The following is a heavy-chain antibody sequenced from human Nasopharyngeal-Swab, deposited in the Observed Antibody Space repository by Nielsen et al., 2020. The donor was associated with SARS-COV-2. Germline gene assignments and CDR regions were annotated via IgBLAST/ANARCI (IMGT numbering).Heavy chain of an antibody. V-gene: IGHV3-30*03. CDR2: ISYDGSNK. D-gene: IGHD2-21*02. J-gene: IGHJ4*02. Sequence: WIRQPPGKRLDWVAIISYDGSNKYYADSVKGRFTISRDNSKNTLYLQMNSLGTEDTAVYYCARDMGSYCGGDCSSPFDYWGQGTLVTVSS. CDR3: ARDMGSYCGGDCSSPFDY.